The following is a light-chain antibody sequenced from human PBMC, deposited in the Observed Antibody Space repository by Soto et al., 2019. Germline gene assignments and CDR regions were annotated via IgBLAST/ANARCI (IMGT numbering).Light chain of an antibody. Sequence: QSALTQPASVSGSPGQSITISCTGTSSDVGGYNYVSWYQQYPGKAPKLMIYDVSKRPSGISNRFSGSKSGNTASLTISGLKSEYEADYYCSSYTSSSTLYVFGTGTKVTV. J-gene: IGLJ1*01. V-gene: IGLV2-14*01. CDR1: SSDVGGYNY. CDR3: SSYTSSSTLYV. CDR2: DVS.